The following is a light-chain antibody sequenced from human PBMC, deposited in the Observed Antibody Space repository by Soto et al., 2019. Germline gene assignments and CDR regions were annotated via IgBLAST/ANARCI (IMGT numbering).Light chain of an antibody. Sequence: DIVMTQSPDSLAVSLGERATINCKSSQSVLYRSNNKNYLAWYQQKPGQPPHLLIYWASTRESGVPERFSGGGSETNFTLSISSLQAEDVAVYYCQQYFSTPLTFGGGTKVDIK. CDR3: QQYFSTPLT. V-gene: IGKV4-1*01. CDR2: WAS. J-gene: IGKJ4*01. CDR1: QSVLYRSNNKNY.